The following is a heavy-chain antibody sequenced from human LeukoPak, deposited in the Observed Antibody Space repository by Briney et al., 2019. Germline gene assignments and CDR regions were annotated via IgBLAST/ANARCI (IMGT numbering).Heavy chain of an antibody. D-gene: IGHD3-22*01. V-gene: IGHV4-59*01. Sequence: PSETLSLTCTVSGCSISGYYWSWIRRPPGKGLEGVGYIYYSGSTNYNPSLKSRVTISVDTSKNQFSLKLYSVTAADTAEYYCARAVEYYYDSSGYYSYYFDYWGQGTLVTVSS. CDR3: ARAVEYYYDSSGYYSYYFDY. J-gene: IGHJ4*02. CDR1: GCSISGYY. CDR2: IYYSGST.